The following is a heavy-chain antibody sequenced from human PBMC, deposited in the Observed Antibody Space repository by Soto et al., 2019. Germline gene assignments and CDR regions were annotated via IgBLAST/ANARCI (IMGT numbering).Heavy chain of an antibody. CDR2: IYYSGST. J-gene: IGHJ4*02. Sequence: SETLSLTCTVSVGTINSYYWSWIRQPPGKGLEWIGYIYYSGSTNYNPSLKSRVTISVDTSKNQFSLKLSSVTAADTAVYYCASDSDWGQGILVTVSS. V-gene: IGHV4-59*01. CDR1: VGTINSYY. CDR3: ASDSD.